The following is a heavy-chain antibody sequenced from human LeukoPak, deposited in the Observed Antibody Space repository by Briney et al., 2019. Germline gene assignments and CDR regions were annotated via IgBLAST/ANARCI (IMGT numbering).Heavy chain of an antibody. CDR1: GFTLRNYW. Sequence: GCSLRLLCAPSGFTLRNYWMNWVRQAPGQGLEWVANIKQDGSEKHYVDSVKGRFTMSRDNAKNSLYLQMRSLRVDDTAVYYCARDRGGAESHGFDAFDLWGEGTIVTVSS. D-gene: IGHD2-15*01. CDR3: ARDRGGAESHGFDAFDL. J-gene: IGHJ3*01. V-gene: IGHV3-7*01. CDR2: IKQDGSEK.